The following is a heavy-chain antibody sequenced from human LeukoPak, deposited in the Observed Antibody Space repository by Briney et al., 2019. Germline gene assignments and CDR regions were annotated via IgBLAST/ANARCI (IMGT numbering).Heavy chain of an antibody. CDR3: ARDSGFSGGWYFWY. D-gene: IGHD6-19*01. Sequence: PSETLSLTCTVSGGSISSYYWSWIRQPPGKGLEWIGYIYYSGSTNYNPSLKSRVTISVDTSKNQFSLKLSSVTAADTAVYYCARDSGFSGGWYFWYWGQGTLVTVSS. J-gene: IGHJ4*02. V-gene: IGHV4-59*01. CDR1: GGSISSYY. CDR2: IYYSGST.